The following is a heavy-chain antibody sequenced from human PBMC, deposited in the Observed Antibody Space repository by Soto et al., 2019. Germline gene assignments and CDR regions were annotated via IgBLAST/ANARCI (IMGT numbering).Heavy chain of an antibody. Sequence: QVQLVQSGAEVKKPGDSVKVSCKASGYTFTSYGISWVRQAPGQGLEWMGWISGYNGNKKYAQQLQGRVTMTPDTSTSAPYIELMSLKSYGTAVYSCSRAPHIFDYCGQGTLVTVSS. CDR3: SRAPHIFDY. V-gene: IGHV1-18*01. CDR2: ISGYNGNK. CDR1: GYTFTSYG. J-gene: IGHJ4*02.